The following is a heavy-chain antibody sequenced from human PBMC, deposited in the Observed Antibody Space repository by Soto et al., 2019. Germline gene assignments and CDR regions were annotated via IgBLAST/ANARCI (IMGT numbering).Heavy chain of an antibody. Sequence: QVQLQESGPGLVKPSETLSLTCTVSGGSVSSGSYYWSWIRQPPGKGLEWIGYIYYSGSTNYNPSHKSRVTISVDTSKNQCSLKLSSVTAADTAVYYCARSIVGAKGDFDYWGQGTLVTVSS. CDR2: IYYSGST. CDR3: ARSIVGAKGDFDY. V-gene: IGHV4-61*01. CDR1: GGSVSSGSYY. J-gene: IGHJ4*02. D-gene: IGHD1-26*01.